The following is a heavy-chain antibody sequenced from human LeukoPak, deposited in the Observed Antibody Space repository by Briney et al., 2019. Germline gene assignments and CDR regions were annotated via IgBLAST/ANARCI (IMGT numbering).Heavy chain of an antibody. CDR3: ARSGSYGGHFDN. CDR1: GASVSNYY. Sequence: SETLSLTCTVSGASVSNYYCSWIRQSPGKGLEWIGYIYYSGTTNYNPSLKSRVTISVDTSKNQFSLKLTSVTAADTAVYYCARSGSYGGHFDNWGQGTLVTVSS. D-gene: IGHD1-26*01. J-gene: IGHJ4*02. V-gene: IGHV4-59*08. CDR2: IYYSGTT.